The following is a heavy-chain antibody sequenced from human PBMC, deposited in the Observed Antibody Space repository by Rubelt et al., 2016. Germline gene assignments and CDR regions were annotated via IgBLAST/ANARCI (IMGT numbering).Heavy chain of an antibody. CDR3: ARQIPSARGGVEAFDI. CDR1: GGSISTGGYY. V-gene: IGHV4-31*03. D-gene: IGHD3-10*01. Sequence: QVQLRESGPGLVKPSQTLSLTCSVSGGSISTGGYYWSWIRQHPAKGLEWIGYIYYSGSTYYSPSLRSRFTISVDTSTKQLSLEVKSVTAPDRAGYDCARQIPSARGGVEAFDIWGQGTMVTVSS. J-gene: IGHJ3*02. CDR2: IYYSGST.